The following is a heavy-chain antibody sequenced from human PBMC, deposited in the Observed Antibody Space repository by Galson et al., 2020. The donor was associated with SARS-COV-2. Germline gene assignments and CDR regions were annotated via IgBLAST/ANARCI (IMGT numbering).Heavy chain of an antibody. CDR3: ARTLLGRSHYYYYYMDV. Sequence: SYWIGWVRQMPGKGLEWMGIIYPGDSDTRYSPSFQGQVTISADKSISTAYLQWSSLKASDTAMYYCARTLLGRSHYYYYYMDVWGKGTTVTVSS. V-gene: IGHV5-51*01. CDR2: IYPGDSDT. D-gene: IGHD2-15*01. CDR1: SYW. J-gene: IGHJ6*03.